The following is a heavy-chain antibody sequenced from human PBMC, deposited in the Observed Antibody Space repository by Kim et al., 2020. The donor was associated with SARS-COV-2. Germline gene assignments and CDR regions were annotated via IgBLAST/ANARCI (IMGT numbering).Heavy chain of an antibody. J-gene: IGHJ4*02. CDR3: ARAGAMDSFDY. D-gene: IGHD5-18*01. V-gene: IGHV3-20*01. Sequence: GGSLRLSCAASGFTFDDYGMSWVRQAPGKGLEWVSGINWNGGSTGYADSVKGRFTISRDNAKNSLYLQINSLRAEDTALYHCARAGAMDSFDYWGQGTLVTVSS. CDR1: GFTFDDYG. CDR2: INWNGGST.